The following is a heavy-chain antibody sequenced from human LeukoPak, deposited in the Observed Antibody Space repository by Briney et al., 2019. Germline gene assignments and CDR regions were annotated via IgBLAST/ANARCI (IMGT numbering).Heavy chain of an antibody. J-gene: IGHJ5*02. CDR2: ISAYNGNT. Sequence: ASVKVSCKASGYTFTSYGISWVRQAPGQGLEWMGWISAYNGNTNYAQKFQGRVTMTRDTSTSTVYMELSSLRSEDTAVYYCARDPTRRLGIVVVPAAINNWFDPWGQGTLVTVSS. CDR3: ARDPTRRLGIVVVPAAINNWFDP. D-gene: IGHD2-2*01. CDR1: GYTFTSYG. V-gene: IGHV1-18*01.